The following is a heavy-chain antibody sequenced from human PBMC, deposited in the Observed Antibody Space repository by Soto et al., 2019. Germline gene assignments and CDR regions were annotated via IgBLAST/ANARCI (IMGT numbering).Heavy chain of an antibody. J-gene: IGHJ6*02. Sequence: GGSLRLSCAASGFTFSSYSMNWVRQAPGKGLEWVSSISSSSSYIYYADSVKGRFTISRDNAKNSLYLQMNSLRAEDTAVYYCARVARVLLWFGELHYGMDVWGQGTLVTVSS. CDR1: GFTFSSYS. CDR2: ISSSSSYI. CDR3: ARVARVLLWFGELHYGMDV. V-gene: IGHV3-21*01. D-gene: IGHD3-10*01.